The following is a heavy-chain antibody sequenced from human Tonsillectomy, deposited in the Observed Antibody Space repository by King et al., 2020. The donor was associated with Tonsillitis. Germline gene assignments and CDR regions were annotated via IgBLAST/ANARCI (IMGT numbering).Heavy chain of an antibody. Sequence: VQLVESGGGWVQPGGSLRLSCAAAGFTFSIYTMNWVRHAAGKVVEVYSYIISASDYIYYADSVKCRFTISRDNAKDSLFLQMNSLSAEDTAVYFCVRGGWGRPIDSWGQGTLVTVSS. J-gene: IGHJ4*02. CDR1: GFTFSIYT. CDR3: VRGGWGRPIDS. D-gene: IGHD6-19*01. V-gene: IGHV3-48*01. CDR2: IISASDYI.